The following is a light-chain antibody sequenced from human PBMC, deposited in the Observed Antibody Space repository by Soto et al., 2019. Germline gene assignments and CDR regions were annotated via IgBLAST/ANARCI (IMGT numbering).Light chain of an antibody. Sequence: QSVLTQPHSVSATPGQGVILSCSGGDSNIGSTAVNWYQQLPGTAPRLLIYSSNQRPSGVPDRISGSKSGTSASLAISGLQSEDEADYYCAAWDDDLHVWLFGGGTQLTVL. V-gene: IGLV1-44*01. CDR2: SSN. CDR3: AAWDDDLHVWL. J-gene: IGLJ3*02. CDR1: DSNIGSTA.